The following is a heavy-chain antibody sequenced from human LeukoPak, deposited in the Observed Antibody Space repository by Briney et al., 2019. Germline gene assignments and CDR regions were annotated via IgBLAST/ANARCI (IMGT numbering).Heavy chain of an antibody. Sequence: GGSLRLSCAASGFTFISYWMSWVRQAPGKGLEWVANIKQDGSEKYYVDSVKGRFTISRDNAKNSLYLQMNSLRAEDTAVYYCAELGITMIGGVWGKGTTVAISS. CDR1: GFTFISYW. V-gene: IGHV3-7*01. CDR2: IKQDGSEK. CDR3: AELGITMIGGV. J-gene: IGHJ6*04. D-gene: IGHD3-10*02.